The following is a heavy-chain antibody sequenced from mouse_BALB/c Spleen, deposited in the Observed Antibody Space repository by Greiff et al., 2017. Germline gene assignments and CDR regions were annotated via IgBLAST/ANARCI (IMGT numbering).Heavy chain of an antibody. V-gene: IGHV3-2*02. D-gene: IGHD3-3*01. J-gene: IGHJ2*01. CDR2: ISYSGST. CDR1: GYSITSDYA. CDR3: ARWGPYFDY. Sequence: EVQGVESGPGLVKPSQSLSLTCTVTGYSITSDYAWNWIRQFPGNKLEWMGYISYSGSTSYNPSLKSRISITRDTSKNQFFLQLNSVTTEDTATYYCARWGPYFDYWGQGTTLTVSS.